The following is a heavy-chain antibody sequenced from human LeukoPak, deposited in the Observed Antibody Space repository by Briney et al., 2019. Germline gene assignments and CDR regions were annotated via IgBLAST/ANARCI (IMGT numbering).Heavy chain of an antibody. D-gene: IGHD4-17*01. J-gene: IGHJ4*02. Sequence: GGSLRLSCAASGFTFSSYAMHWVRQAPGKGLEWVAVISYDGSNKYYADSVKGRFTISRDNSKNTLYLQMNSLRAEDTAVYYCARDSEGIYGDYSALDYWGQGTLVIVSS. CDR2: ISYDGSNK. CDR1: GFTFSSYA. V-gene: IGHV3-30*01. CDR3: ARDSEGIYGDYSALDY.